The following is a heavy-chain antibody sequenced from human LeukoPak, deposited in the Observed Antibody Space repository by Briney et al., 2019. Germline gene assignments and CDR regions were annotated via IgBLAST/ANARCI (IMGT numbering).Heavy chain of an antibody. V-gene: IGHV1-58*01. Sequence: SVKVSCKASGFTFTSSAVQWVRQARGQRLEWIGWIVVGSGNTNYAQKFQERVIIIRDMSTRTVYMELSGLTFEDTAVYYCAAGYSGYEYPNCWGQGTLVTVSS. D-gene: IGHD5-12*01. CDR3: AAGYSGYEYPNC. J-gene: IGHJ4*02. CDR1: GFTFTSSA. CDR2: IVVGSGNT.